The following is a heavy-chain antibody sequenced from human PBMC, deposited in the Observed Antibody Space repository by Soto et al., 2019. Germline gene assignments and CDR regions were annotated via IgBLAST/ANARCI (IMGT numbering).Heavy chain of an antibody. D-gene: IGHD1-26*01. CDR2: ISFDGKNK. Sequence: GGSLRLSCAVSGGTFNRHAINWVRQAPGKGLEWVAVISFDGKNKYYGDSVEDRFTVSRENFNNTVYLQMNSLRGEDTAVYFCARDRWEQAPPRYYYGMDVWGQGTTVTVSS. CDR1: GGTFNRHA. J-gene: IGHJ6*02. V-gene: IGHV3-30*04. CDR3: ARDRWEQAPPRYYYGMDV.